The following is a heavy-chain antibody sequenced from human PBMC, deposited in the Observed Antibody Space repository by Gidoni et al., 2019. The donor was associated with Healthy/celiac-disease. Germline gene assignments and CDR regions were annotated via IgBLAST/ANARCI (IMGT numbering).Heavy chain of an antibody. CDR1: GFTFSSYA. D-gene: IGHD2-15*01. CDR3: AKRGVVVVAATRGWFDP. Sequence: EVQLLESGGGLVQPGGSLRLSCAASGFTFSSYAMRWVRQAPGKGLEWVSAISGSGGSTYYADSVKGRFTISRDNAKNTLYLQMNSLRAEDTAVYYCAKRGVVVVAATRGWFDPWGQGTLVTVSS. J-gene: IGHJ5*02. CDR2: ISGSGGST. V-gene: IGHV3-23*01.